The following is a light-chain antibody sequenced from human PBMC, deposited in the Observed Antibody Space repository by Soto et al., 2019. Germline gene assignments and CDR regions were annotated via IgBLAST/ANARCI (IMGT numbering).Light chain of an antibody. CDR1: SSNIGAGYD. CDR3: QSYDSSSFWV. Sequence: QSALTQPPSVSGAPGQRVTISCTGSSSNIGAGYDVYWYQQLPGVAPKPLIYGNSNRPSGVPDRFSGSKSGTSASLAITGLQVEDEADYYCQSYDSSSFWVFGGGTKLTVL. CDR2: GNS. V-gene: IGLV1-40*01. J-gene: IGLJ3*02.